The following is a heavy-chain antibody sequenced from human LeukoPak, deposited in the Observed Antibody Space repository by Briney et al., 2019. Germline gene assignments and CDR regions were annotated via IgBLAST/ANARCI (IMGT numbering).Heavy chain of an antibody. V-gene: IGHV3-23*01. J-gene: IGHJ4*02. Sequence: GGSLRLSCAVSGITLSNYGMSWVRQAPGKGLEWVAGISDSGGRTNYADSVKGRFTVSRDSPKNTLYLQMNRLRAEDTALYFCAKRGVVIRVILVGFHKEAYYFDSWGQGALVTVSS. CDR2: ISDSGGRT. D-gene: IGHD3-22*01. CDR1: GITLSNYG. CDR3: AKRGVVIRVILVGFHKEAYYFDS.